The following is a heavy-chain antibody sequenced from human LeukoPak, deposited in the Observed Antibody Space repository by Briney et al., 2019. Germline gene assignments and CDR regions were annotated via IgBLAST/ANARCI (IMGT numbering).Heavy chain of an antibody. D-gene: IGHD1-26*01. V-gene: IGHV3-48*04. CDR3: ARDGGICGSYWVDY. CDR1: GFTFSSYA. CDR2: TSSSSSPK. J-gene: IGHJ4*02. Sequence: PGGSLRLSCAASGFTFSSYAMSWVRQAPGKGLEWVSYTSSSSSPKFYADSVKGRFTISRDNAKNSLYLQMNSLRAEDTAVYYCARDGGICGSYWVDYWGQGTLVTVSP.